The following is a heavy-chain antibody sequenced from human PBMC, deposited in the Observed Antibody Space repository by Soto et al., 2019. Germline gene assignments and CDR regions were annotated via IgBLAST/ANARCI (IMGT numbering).Heavy chain of an antibody. J-gene: IGHJ6*02. D-gene: IGHD1-1*01. Sequence: SETLSLTCTISGGSISSSSYYWGWIRQPPGKGLEWIGNIYYSGSTYYNPSLKSRVTISVDTSKNQFSLKLSSVTAADTAVYYCARQVAWNDESYYYGMDVWGQETTVTVSS. CDR1: GGSISSSSYY. CDR2: IYYSGST. V-gene: IGHV4-39*01. CDR3: ARQVAWNDESYYYGMDV.